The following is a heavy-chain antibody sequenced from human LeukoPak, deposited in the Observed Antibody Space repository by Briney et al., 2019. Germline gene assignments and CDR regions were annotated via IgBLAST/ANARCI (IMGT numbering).Heavy chain of an antibody. CDR3: ARDYGSGSSYYFDY. D-gene: IGHD3-10*01. CDR2: ISAYNGNT. V-gene: IGHV1-18*01. CDR1: GYTFTSYG. J-gene: IGHJ4*02. Sequence: VASVKVSCKASGYTFTSYGISWVRQAPGQGLEWMGWISAYNGNTNYAQKLQGGVTMTTDTSTSTAYMELRSLRSDDTAVYYCARDYGSGSSYYFDYWGQGTLVTVSS.